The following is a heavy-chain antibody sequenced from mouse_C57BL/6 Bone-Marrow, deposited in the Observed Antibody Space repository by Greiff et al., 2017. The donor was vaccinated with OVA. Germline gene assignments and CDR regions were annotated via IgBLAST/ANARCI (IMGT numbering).Heavy chain of an antibody. D-gene: IGHD1-1*01. J-gene: IGHJ1*03. CDR2: IDPENGDT. CDR1: GFNIKDDY. V-gene: IGHV14-4*01. Sequence: VQLQQSGAELVRPGASVKLSCTASGFNIKDDYMHWVKQRPEQGLEWIGWIDPENGDTVYASKFQGKATITADTSSNTAYLQLSSLTSEDTAVYYCTLYYYGGSYPWYFDVWGTGTTVTVSS. CDR3: TLYYYGGSYPWYFDV.